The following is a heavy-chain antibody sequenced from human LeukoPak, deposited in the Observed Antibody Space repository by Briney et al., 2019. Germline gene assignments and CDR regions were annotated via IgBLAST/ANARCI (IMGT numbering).Heavy chain of an antibody. CDR2: IWYDGSNK. D-gene: IGHD2-21*02. Sequence: PGGSLRLSCAASGFTFSSYGMHWVRQAPGKGLEWVAVIWYDGSNKYYADSVKGRFTISRDNSKNTLYLQMNSLRAEDTAVYYCAKDYEGYCGGDCYFDYWGQGTLVTVSS. CDR3: AKDYEGYCGGDCYFDY. J-gene: IGHJ4*02. CDR1: GFTFSSYG. V-gene: IGHV3-33*06.